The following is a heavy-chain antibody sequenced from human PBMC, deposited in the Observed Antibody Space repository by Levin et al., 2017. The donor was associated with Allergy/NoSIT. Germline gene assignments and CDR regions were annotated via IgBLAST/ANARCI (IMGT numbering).Heavy chain of an antibody. V-gene: IGHV3-9*01. D-gene: IGHD3-9*01. CDR2: ISWNSGSI. CDR1: GFTFDDYA. J-gene: IGHJ2*01. Sequence: LSLTCAASGFTFDDYAMHWVRQAPGKGLEWVSGISWNSGSIGYADSVKGRFTISRDNAKNSLYLQMNSLRAEDTALYYCAKDGDILTGYLWYFDLWGRGTLVTVSS. CDR3: AKDGDILTGYLWYFDL.